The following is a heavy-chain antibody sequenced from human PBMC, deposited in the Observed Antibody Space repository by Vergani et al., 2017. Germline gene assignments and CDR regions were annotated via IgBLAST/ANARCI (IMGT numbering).Heavy chain of an antibody. J-gene: IGHJ4*02. CDR3: AKLPPPHTYYYDSSGYYYEGY. CDR1: GFTFSSYA. Sequence: EVQLLESGGTLIQPGGSLRLSCAASGFTFSSYAMSWVRQAPGKGLEWVSAISGSGGSTYYADSVKGRFTISRDNSKNTLYLQMNSLRAEDTAVYYCAKLPPPHTYYYDSSGYYYEGYWGQGTLVTVSS. CDR2: ISGSGGST. D-gene: IGHD3-22*01. V-gene: IGHV3-23*01.